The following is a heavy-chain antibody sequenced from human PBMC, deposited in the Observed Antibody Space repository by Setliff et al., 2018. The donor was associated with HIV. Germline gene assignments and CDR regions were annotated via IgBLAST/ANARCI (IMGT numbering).Heavy chain of an antibody. J-gene: IGHJ5*02. CDR1: GFTFSGAE. V-gene: IGHV3-73*01. Sequence: GGSLRLSCAASGFTFSGAEIHWVRQAAGKGLEWVGRIRSKADKYATDYGASAKGRFIISRDDSRKTAYLQMSSLRAEDTAMYYCLLPCTSGWHNWADPWGQGTLVTVSS. CDR2: IRSKADKYAT. D-gene: IGHD2-8*01. CDR3: LLPCTSGWHNWADP.